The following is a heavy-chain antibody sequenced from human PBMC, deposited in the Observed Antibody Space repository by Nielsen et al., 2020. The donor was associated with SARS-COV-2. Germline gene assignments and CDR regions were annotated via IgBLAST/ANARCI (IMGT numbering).Heavy chain of an antibody. CDR3: TRGDGRDV. CDR1: GFNFDDYW. D-gene: IGHD2-21*02. CDR2: IKQDGSEI. Sequence: GGSLRLSCVASGFNFDDYWMSWVRQAPGKGLEWVANIKQDGSEIFYLDSVKGRFTASRDNAQKSVYLQMSSLRAEDTAAYFCTRGDGRDVWGKGTTVTVS. V-gene: IGHV3-7*03. J-gene: IGHJ6*03.